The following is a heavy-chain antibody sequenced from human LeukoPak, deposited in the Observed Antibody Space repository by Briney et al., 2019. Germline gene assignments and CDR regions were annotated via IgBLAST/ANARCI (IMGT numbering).Heavy chain of an antibody. CDR3: ARGSSSSWYGLSWFET. CDR2: ISSSSSYR. CDR1: GFTFSSFT. Sequence: GGSLRLSCAASGFTFSSFTMNWVRQAPGKGLEWVSSISSSSSYRYYADSVKGRFTISRDNAKNSLYLQMNSLRAEDTAVYYCARGSSSSWYGLSWFETWGQGTLVTVSS. J-gene: IGHJ5*02. D-gene: IGHD6-13*01. V-gene: IGHV3-21*01.